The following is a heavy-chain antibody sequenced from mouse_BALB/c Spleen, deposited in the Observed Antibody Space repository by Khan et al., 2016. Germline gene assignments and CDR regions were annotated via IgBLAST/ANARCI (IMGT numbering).Heavy chain of an antibody. CDR2: ISDGGSHT. CDR1: GFTFSDYY. D-gene: IGHD2-4*01. J-gene: IGHJ3*01. V-gene: IGHV5-4*02. CDR3: EVEGLRREFAY. Sequence: EVQLLETGGGLVKPGGSLKLSCAASGFTFSDYYMHWVRQTPEKRLEWVATISDGGSHTYYPDSVKGRFTISRDNAKNNLYLQMSSLKMEDIAMYYCEVEGLRREFAYWGQGTLVTVSS.